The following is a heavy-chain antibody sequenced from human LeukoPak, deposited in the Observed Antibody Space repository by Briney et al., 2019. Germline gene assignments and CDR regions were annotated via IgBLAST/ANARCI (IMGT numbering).Heavy chain of an antibody. CDR2: IYPGDSDA. J-gene: IGHJ4*02. Sequence: IGXVXQXXXXXXXWXGMIYPGDSDARYSPSFQGEVTISADKCISTGYLQSSNLKASDTAMYYCARPPRIPAAGMVNWGQGTLVTVSS. V-gene: IGHV5-51*01. D-gene: IGHD6-13*01. CDR3: ARPPRIPAAGMVN.